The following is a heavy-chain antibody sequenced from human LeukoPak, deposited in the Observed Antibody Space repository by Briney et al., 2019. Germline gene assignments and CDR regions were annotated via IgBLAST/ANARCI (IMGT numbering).Heavy chain of an antibody. CDR1: GFTFSGSA. Sequence: GGSLRLSCAASGFTFSGSAMHWVRQAPGKGLEWVSSISSLSSSIYYADSLKGRFTISRDNAKNSLYLQMNSLRAEDTAVYYCARVKRAAAGTVGGHTAYRFNWFDPWGQGTLVTVSS. J-gene: IGHJ5*02. V-gene: IGHV3-21*01. D-gene: IGHD6-13*01. CDR3: ARVKRAAAGTVGGHTAYRFNWFDP. CDR2: ISSLSSSI.